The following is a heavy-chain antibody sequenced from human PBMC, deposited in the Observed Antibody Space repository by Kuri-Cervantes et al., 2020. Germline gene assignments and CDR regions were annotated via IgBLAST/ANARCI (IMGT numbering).Heavy chain of an antibody. Sequence: ASVQDSCKASGYTFTSYDIKWVRRATGQGLEWMGWMNPNSGNTGYAQNFQGRGTMTRNTSISTAYMELMNLRSADTAVYYCARTRRMAALDVWGKGTTVTVSS. CDR1: GYTFTSYD. J-gene: IGHJ6*04. V-gene: IGHV1-8*01. CDR2: MNPNSGNT. CDR3: ARTRRMAALDV. D-gene: IGHD5-24*01.